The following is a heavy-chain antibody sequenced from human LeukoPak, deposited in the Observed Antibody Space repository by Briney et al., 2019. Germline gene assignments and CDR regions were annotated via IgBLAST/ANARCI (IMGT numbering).Heavy chain of an antibody. D-gene: IGHD6-19*01. J-gene: IGHJ5*02. CDR2: IYYTGST. V-gene: IGHV4-59*08. Sequence: SETLSLTCTVSGGSINNYYWSWVRQPPGAGLEWLAYIYYTGSTNYNPSLKTRLTISVDTSKNQFSLRLNSVTAADTAVYYCARIRWKGGWQFNWFDPWGQGTLVTVSS. CDR3: ARIRWKGGWQFNWFDP. CDR1: GGSINNYY.